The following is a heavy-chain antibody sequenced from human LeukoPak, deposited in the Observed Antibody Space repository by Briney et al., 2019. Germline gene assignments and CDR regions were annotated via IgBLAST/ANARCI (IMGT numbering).Heavy chain of an antibody. J-gene: IGHJ4*02. CDR1: GFTFSNYA. Sequence: GGSLRLSCAASGFTFSNYAMNWVRQAPGKGLEWVSAISGSGGSTYYADSVKGRFTISRDNSKNTLYLQMNSLRAEDTAVYYCAKDAEMSYYYDSSGYGPGYWGQGTLVTVSS. CDR2: ISGSGGST. V-gene: IGHV3-23*01. D-gene: IGHD3-22*01. CDR3: AKDAEMSYYYDSSGYGPGY.